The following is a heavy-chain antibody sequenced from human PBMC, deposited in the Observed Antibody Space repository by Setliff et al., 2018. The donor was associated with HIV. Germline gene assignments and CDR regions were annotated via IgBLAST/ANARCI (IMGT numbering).Heavy chain of an antibody. CDR1: GASFIRSRYY. D-gene: IGHD6-19*01. CDR3: GRAIAVPGQQYYYCAMDV. Sequence: ETLSLTCTVSGASFIRSRYYWSWIRQPAGKGLEWIGSIYHSGSSYYSPSLKSRVTLFLDTSKNQFPLNLESVTAADTAVYFCGRAIAVPGQQYYYCAMDVWGRGTSVTVSS. CDR2: IYHSGSS. J-gene: IGHJ6*02. V-gene: IGHV4-39*06.